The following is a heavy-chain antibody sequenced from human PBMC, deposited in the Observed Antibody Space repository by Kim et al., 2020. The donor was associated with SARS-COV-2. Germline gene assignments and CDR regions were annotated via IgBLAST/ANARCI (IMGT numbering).Heavy chain of an antibody. Sequence: ASVKVSCKASGYTFTSYGISWVRQAPGQGLEWMGWISAYNGNTNYAQKLQGRVTMTTDTSTSTAYMELRSLRSDDTAVYYCARERGITMVRGVTDYWGQGTLVTVSS. D-gene: IGHD3-10*01. J-gene: IGHJ4*02. CDR1: GYTFTSYG. CDR3: ARERGITMVRGVTDY. CDR2: ISAYNGNT. V-gene: IGHV1-18*04.